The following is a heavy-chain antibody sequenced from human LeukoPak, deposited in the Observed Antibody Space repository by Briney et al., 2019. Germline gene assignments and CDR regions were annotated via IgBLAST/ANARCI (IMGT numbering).Heavy chain of an antibody. V-gene: IGHV3-30-3*01. CDR1: GFTFSSYA. CDR2: ISYDGSNK. D-gene: IGHD3-10*01. Sequence: SGGSLRLSCAASGFTFSSYAMHWVRQAPGKGLEWVAVISYDGSNKYYADSVKGRFTISRDNSKNTLYLQMNSLRAEDTAVYYCARTLNDLWFGDSWGQGTLVTVSS. J-gene: IGHJ4*02. CDR3: ARTLNDLWFGDS.